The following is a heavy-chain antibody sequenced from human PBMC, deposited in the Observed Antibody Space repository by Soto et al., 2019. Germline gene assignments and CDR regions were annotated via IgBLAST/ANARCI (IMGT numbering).Heavy chain of an antibody. CDR1: GGSFSGYH. Sequence: QVQLQQWGAGLLKPSETLSLTCAVYGGSFSGYHWSWICQPPGKGLEWIGEINHSGSTNYNPSLKSQVIISVDTSKNQFSLKLSSVTAADTAVYYCARGRLSRSSWYHHWYFDLWGRGTLVTVSS. V-gene: IGHV4-34*01. J-gene: IGHJ2*01. CDR3: ARGRLSRSSWYHHWYFDL. CDR2: INHSGST. D-gene: IGHD6-13*01.